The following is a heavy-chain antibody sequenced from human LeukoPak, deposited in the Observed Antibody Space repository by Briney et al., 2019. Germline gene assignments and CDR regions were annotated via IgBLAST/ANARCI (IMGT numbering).Heavy chain of an antibody. V-gene: IGHV1-18*01. D-gene: IGHD2-2*01. CDR1: GYTFTSYG. CDR2: ISAYNGNT. Sequence: ASVKVSCKASGYTFTSYGISWVRQAPGQGLEWMGWISAYNGNTNYAQKLQGRVTMTTDTSTSTAYMELRSLRSDDTAVYYCASGEYQLPRAEYFQHWGQGTLVTVSS. J-gene: IGHJ1*01. CDR3: ASGEYQLPRAEYFQH.